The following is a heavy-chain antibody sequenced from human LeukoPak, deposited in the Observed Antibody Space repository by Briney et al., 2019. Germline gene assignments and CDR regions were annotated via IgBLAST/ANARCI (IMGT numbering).Heavy chain of an antibody. V-gene: IGHV4-30-4*08. CDR2: IYYSGST. D-gene: IGHD3-3*01. CDR3: ARQIFGVVMSDY. Sequence: SWVRQPPGKGLEWIGYIYYSGSTYYNPSLKSRVTISVDTSKNQFSLKLSSVTAADTAVYYCARQIFGVVMSDYWGQGTLVTVSS. J-gene: IGHJ4*02.